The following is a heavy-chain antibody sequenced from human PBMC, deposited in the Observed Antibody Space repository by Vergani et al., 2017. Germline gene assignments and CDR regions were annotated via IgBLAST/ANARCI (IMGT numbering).Heavy chain of an antibody. J-gene: IGHJ3*02. D-gene: IGHD3-22*01. CDR3: ARFRAWLRGAFDI. CDR1: GGSFSGYY. CDR2: INHSGST. Sequence: QVQLQESGPGLLKPSETLSLTCAVYGGSFSGYYWSWIRQPPGKGLEWIGEINHSGSTNYNPSLKSRVTISVDTSKNQFSLKLSSVTAADTAVYYCARFRAWLRGAFDIWGQGTMVTVSS. V-gene: IGHV4-34*01.